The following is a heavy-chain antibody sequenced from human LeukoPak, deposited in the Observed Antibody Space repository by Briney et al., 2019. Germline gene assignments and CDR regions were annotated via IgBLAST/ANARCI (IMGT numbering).Heavy chain of an antibody. CDR2: ISWNSGSI. CDR1: GFTFDDYA. D-gene: IGHD3-22*01. J-gene: IGHJ4*02. Sequence: GGSLRLSCAASGFTFDDYAMHWVRQAPGKGLEWVSGISWNSGSIGYADSVKGRFTISRDNAKNSLYLQMNSLRAEDTALYYCAKGDRHGSSGYYSGHFDYWGQGTLVTVSS. V-gene: IGHV3-9*01. CDR3: AKGDRHGSSGYYSGHFDY.